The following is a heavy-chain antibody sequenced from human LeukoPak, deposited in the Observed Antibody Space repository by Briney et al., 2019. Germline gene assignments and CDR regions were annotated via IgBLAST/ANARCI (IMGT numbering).Heavy chain of an antibody. J-gene: IGHJ4*02. CDR2: ISGSGGST. CDR3: ARGETIFGVVPDY. D-gene: IGHD3-3*01. V-gene: IGHV3-23*01. Sequence: GGSLRLSCAASGFTFSSYAMSWVRQAPGKGLEWVSAISGSGGSTYYADSVKGRLTISRDNSKNTLYLQMNSLRAEDTAVYYCARGETIFGVVPDYWGQGTLVTVSS. CDR1: GFTFSSYA.